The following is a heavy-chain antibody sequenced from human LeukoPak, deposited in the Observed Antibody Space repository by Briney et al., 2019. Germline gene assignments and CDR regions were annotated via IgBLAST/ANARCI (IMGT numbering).Heavy chain of an antibody. CDR3: ARDSMSSGWQGLDAFDI. D-gene: IGHD6-19*01. Sequence: ASVKVSCQHCGYTFPHHGISRVRQAPTQRLEWMGWIRAYNGYTNYAQKLQGRVTMTTDTCTSTAYMELRSLRSDDTAVYYCARDSMSSGWQGLDAFDIWGQGTMVTVSS. V-gene: IGHV1-18*04. J-gene: IGHJ3*02. CDR1: GYTFPHHG. CDR2: IRAYNGYT.